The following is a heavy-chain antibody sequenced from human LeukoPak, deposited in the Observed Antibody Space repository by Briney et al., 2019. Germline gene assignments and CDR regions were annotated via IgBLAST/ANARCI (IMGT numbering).Heavy chain of an antibody. Sequence: AGGSLRLSCAASGFTFSSYWMSWVRQAPGKGLEWVANIKQDGSEKYYVDSVKGRFTISRDNAKNSLYLQMNSLRAEDTAVYYCASNGPWGYDILTGYYRFDYWGQGTLVTVSS. D-gene: IGHD3-9*01. V-gene: IGHV3-7*01. CDR1: GFTFSSYW. CDR2: IKQDGSEK. J-gene: IGHJ4*02. CDR3: ASNGPWGYDILTGYYRFDY.